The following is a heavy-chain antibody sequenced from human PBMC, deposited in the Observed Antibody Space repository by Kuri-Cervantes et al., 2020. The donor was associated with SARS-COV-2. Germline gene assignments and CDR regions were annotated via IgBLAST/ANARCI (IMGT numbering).Heavy chain of an antibody. CDR3: ARGRLSSDYFDY. CDR2: INPSGGGT. CDR1: GYIFTNYY. J-gene: IGHJ4*02. D-gene: IGHD6-6*01. V-gene: IGHV1-46*01. Sequence: ASVKVSCKASGYIFTNYYMGWVRQAPGQGLEWLGIINPSGGGTSYAQKFQGRVTMTRDTSTSTVYMELSSLRSEDTAVYYCARGRLSSDYFDYWGQGTLVTVSS.